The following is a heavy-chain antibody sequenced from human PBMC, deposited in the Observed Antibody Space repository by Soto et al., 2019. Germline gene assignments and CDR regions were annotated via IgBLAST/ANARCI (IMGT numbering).Heavy chain of an antibody. D-gene: IGHD2-8*01. CDR1: GYTFTHYW. V-gene: IGHV3-7*03. CDR3: ASGKYAGAVDY. J-gene: IGHJ4*02. Sequence: EVQLVESGGGLVQPGGSLRLSCAASGYTFTHYWMIWVRQAPGKGLEWVANIKQDGSEKYYVDSVRGRFTVSRDNDKNSLHLQMNSLRADDTAMYYCASGKYAGAVDYWGQGILVTVSS. CDR2: IKQDGSEK.